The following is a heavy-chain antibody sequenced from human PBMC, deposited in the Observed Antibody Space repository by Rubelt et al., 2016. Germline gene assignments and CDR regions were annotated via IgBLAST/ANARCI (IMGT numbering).Heavy chain of an antibody. D-gene: IGHD1-26*01. CDR3: ARECDWDLLGRYFDY. CDR2: INPNGGAT. J-gene: IGHJ4*02. V-gene: IGHV1-2*06. CDR1: GYTFTGYY. Sequence: QVQLVQSGAEVKKPGASVTVSCKASGYTFTGYYMHWVRQAPGQGLEWMGRINPNGGATNNAQKFQGRVTMTRDTSISTAYMELSRLRADGTAVYYCARECDWDLLGRYFDYWGQGTLVTVSS.